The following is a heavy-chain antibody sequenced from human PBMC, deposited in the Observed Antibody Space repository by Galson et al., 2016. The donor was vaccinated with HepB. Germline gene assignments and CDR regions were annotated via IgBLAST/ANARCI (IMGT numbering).Heavy chain of an antibody. CDR3: ARGSPGQSSSWLNFDY. Sequence: SETLSLTCTVSGGSISSYYWNWIRQPPGKGLEWIAYIYYSGSTNSNPSLKSRVTISVDTSKNQFSLKLSSVTAVDTAVYYCARGSPGQSSSWLNFDYWGQGTLVTVSS. CDR2: IYYSGST. J-gene: IGHJ4*02. D-gene: IGHD6-13*01. V-gene: IGHV4-59*01. CDR1: GGSISSYY.